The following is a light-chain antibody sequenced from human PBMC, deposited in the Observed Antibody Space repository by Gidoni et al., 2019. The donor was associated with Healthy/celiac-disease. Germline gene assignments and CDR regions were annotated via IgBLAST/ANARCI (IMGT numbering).Light chain of an antibody. Sequence: DIVMTQSPATLSVSPGERATLSCRASQSVSSNLAWYQQKPGQAPRLLIYGASTRATGIPARFSGSGSGTEFTLTISSLQSEDFAVYYCQQYNNWPPVTFGQGTKVEIK. CDR1: QSVSSN. CDR3: QQYNNWPPVT. V-gene: IGKV3-15*01. CDR2: GAS. J-gene: IGKJ1*01.